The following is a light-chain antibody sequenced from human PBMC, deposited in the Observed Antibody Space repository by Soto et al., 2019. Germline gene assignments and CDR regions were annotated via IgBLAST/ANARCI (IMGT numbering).Light chain of an antibody. V-gene: IGKV3-15*01. CDR1: QSVGSN. CDR3: QQYNDWPIT. J-gene: IGKJ5*01. CDR2: GVS. Sequence: EIVMTQSTATLSVSPGERVTLSCRASQSVGSNLAWYQHKPGQAPRLLIYGVSTRATGIPARFSGSASGTEFTLTISSLQSEDFAVYSCQQYNDWPITFGPGTRLEIK.